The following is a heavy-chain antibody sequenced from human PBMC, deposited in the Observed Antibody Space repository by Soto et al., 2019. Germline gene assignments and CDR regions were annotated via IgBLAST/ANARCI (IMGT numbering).Heavy chain of an antibody. D-gene: IGHD1-1*01. J-gene: IGHJ3*02. Sequence: GSLRLSCAVSGFICSSYDMSWVRQAPGKGLEWVSTILVGGSTHYEDSVKGRFTISRDTSKNTVYLRMNRLTGGDTAVYYCAKATATSGGAFEIYGQGTMVTVSS. CDR1: GFICSSYD. CDR2: ILVGGST. CDR3: AKATATSGGAFEI. V-gene: IGHV3-23*01.